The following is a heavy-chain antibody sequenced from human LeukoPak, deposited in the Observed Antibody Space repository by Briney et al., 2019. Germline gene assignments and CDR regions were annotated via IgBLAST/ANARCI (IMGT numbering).Heavy chain of an antibody. V-gene: IGHV1-2*02. CDR1: GYSFTDYY. Sequence: ASVKVSCKTSGYSFTDYYMRWVRQAPGQGLEWMGWINPNSGGTSSAQKFQGRVSMTRDTSITTAYMEVSWLTSDDTAIYYCARADRLDGGPYLIGPWGQGTLVTVSS. J-gene: IGHJ5*02. D-gene: IGHD2-21*01. CDR2: INPNSGGT. CDR3: ARADRLDGGPYLIGP.